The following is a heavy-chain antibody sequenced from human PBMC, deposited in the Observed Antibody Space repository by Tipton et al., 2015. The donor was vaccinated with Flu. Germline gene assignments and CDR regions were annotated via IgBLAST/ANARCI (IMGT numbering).Heavy chain of an antibody. Sequence: TLSLTCTVSGGSIRNYYWSWIRQPAGKGLEWIGSIFHSGSTYYNPSLKSRVTISVDTSKNQFSLKLISVTAADTAVYYCARVSPGVESWFDPWGQGTLVTVSS. J-gene: IGHJ5*02. CDR2: IFHSGST. CDR1: GGSIRNYY. D-gene: IGHD3-3*01. V-gene: IGHV4-4*07. CDR3: ARVSPGVESWFDP.